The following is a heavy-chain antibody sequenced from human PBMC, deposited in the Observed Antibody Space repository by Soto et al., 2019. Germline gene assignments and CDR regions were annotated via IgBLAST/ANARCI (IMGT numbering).Heavy chain of an antibody. J-gene: IGHJ4*02. Sequence: GGALRLSCAAPGFPFRSLSMNWVRPAPGKGPEWVSYCSSSSSTIYYADSVKGRFTISRDNAKNSLYLQMNSLRAEDTAVYYCASWGRRDYYDSSGYTFDYWGQGTLVTVSS. V-gene: IGHV3-48*01. CDR1: GFPFRSLS. CDR3: ASWGRRDYYDSSGYTFDY. CDR2: CSSSSSTI. D-gene: IGHD3-22*01.